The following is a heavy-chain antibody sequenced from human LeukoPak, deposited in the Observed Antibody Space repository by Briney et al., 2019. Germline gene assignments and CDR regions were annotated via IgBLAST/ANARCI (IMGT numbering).Heavy chain of an antibody. Sequence: PGGSLRLSCAASGFTFGTYAMNWVRQAPGKGLEWVSAISGSDGRTYYADSVKGRFTISRDNSENTLYLQMNSLRDEDTAVYYCAKSTVVVPAAPYWFDPWGQGTLVTVSS. CDR3: AKSTVVVPAAPYWFDP. J-gene: IGHJ5*02. V-gene: IGHV3-23*01. CDR1: GFTFGTYA. D-gene: IGHD2-2*01. CDR2: ISGSDGRT.